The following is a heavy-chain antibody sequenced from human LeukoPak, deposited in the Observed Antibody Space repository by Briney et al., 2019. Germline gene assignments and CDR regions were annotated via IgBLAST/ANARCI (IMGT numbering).Heavy chain of an antibody. Sequence: SETLSLTCAVYGGSFSGYYWSWIRQPPGKGLEWIGEINHSGSTNYNPSLKSRVTISVDTSKNQFPLKLSSVTAADTAVYYCATGDYSYFDYWGQGTLVTVSS. V-gene: IGHV4-34*01. CDR1: GGSFSGYY. J-gene: IGHJ4*02. D-gene: IGHD4-11*01. CDR2: INHSGST. CDR3: ATGDYSYFDY.